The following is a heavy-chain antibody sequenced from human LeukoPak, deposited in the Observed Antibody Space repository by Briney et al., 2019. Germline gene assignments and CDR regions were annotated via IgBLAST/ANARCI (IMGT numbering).Heavy chain of an antibody. CDR1: GGSISSFY. J-gene: IGHJ5*02. CDR3: TRDTGTTGEVKFDP. V-gene: IGHV4-4*07. CDR2: IYTSGST. D-gene: IGHD4-17*01. Sequence: SETLSLTCTVSGGSISSFYWSWIRQPAGKGLEWIGRIYTSGSTTYNPSLKSRVTMSVDTSKSQFSLNLMSVTAADTAVYYCTRDTGTTGEVKFDPWGQGTLVTVSS.